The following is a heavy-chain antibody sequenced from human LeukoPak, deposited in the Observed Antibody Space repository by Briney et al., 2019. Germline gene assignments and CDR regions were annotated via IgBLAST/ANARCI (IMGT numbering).Heavy chain of an antibody. CDR3: AREISYYYDSSGYYLPPDY. D-gene: IGHD3-22*01. Sequence: SQTLSLTCTVSGGSISSGSYYWSWIRQPAGTGLEWIGRIYTSGSTNYNPSLKSRVTISVDTSKNQFSLKLSSVTAADTAVYYCAREISYYYDSSGYYLPPDYWGQGTLVTVSS. J-gene: IGHJ4*02. CDR2: IYTSGST. CDR1: GGSISSGSYY. V-gene: IGHV4-61*02.